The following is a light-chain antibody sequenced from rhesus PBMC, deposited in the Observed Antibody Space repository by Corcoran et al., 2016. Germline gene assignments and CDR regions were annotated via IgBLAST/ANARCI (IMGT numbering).Light chain of an antibody. J-gene: IGLJ1*01. CDR2: QVS. CDR1: SSDLGGSTY. Sequence: QAALTQPRSVSGSPGQSVTISCTGTSSDLGGSTYVSWYQQHPGTAPKLMIYQVSQRPSGVSDRFSGSKSGNTASLTISGLQAEDEAAYYCSSYAGSSTLIFGAGTRLTVL. V-gene: IGLV2-32*02. CDR3: SSYAGSSTLI.